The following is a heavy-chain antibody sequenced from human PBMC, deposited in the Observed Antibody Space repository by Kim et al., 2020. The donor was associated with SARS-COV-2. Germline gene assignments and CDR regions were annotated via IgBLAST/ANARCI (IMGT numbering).Heavy chain of an antibody. CDR1: GFTFSSYD. J-gene: IGHJ6*02. Sequence: GGSLILSCAASGFTFSSYDMHWVRQATGKGLEWVSAIGTAGDTYYPGSVKGRFTISRENAKNSLYLQMNSLRAGDTAVYYCARGITMVRGVIRSYYYYGMDVWGQGTTVTVSS. CDR2: IGTAGDT. V-gene: IGHV3-13*04. D-gene: IGHD3-10*01. CDR3: ARGITMVRGVIRSYYYYGMDV.